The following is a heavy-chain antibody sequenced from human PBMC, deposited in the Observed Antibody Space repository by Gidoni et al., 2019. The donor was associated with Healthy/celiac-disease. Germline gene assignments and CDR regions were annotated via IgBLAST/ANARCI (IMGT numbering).Heavy chain of an antibody. CDR2: INHSGST. Sequence: QVQLQQWGAGLLKPSETLSLTCAVYGGSFSGYYWSWIRQPPGKGLEWIGEINHSGSTNYSPSLKSRVTISVDTSKNQFSLKLSSETAADTAVYYCAREKLAAAGTYWFDPWGQGTLVTVSS. CDR3: AREKLAAAGTYWFDP. J-gene: IGHJ5*02. CDR1: GGSFSGYY. D-gene: IGHD6-13*01. V-gene: IGHV4-34*01.